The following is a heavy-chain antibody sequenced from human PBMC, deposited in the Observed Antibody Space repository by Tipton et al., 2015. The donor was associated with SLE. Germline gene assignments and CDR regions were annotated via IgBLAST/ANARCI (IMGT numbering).Heavy chain of an antibody. CDR1: GFTFSDYY. CDR2: ISSSSSYT. V-gene: IGHV3-11*06. CDR3: ARVGQSEIAAAGPHFDY. D-gene: IGHD6-13*01. Sequence: SLRLSCAASGFTFSDYYMSWIRQAPGKGLEWVSYISSSSSYTNYADSVKGRFTISRDNAKNSLYLQMNSLRAEDTAVYYCARVGQSEIAAAGPHFDYWGQGTLVTVSS. J-gene: IGHJ4*02.